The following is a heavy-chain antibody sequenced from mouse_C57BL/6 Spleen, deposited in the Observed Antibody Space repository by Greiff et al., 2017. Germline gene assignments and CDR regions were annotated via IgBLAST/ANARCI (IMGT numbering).Heavy chain of an antibody. D-gene: IGHD1-1*01. CDR3: ARKGTTVVAPSMDY. J-gene: IGHJ4*01. Sequence: QVQLQQSGAELARPGASVKLSCKASGYTFTSYGISWVKQRTGQGLEWIGEIYPRSGNTYYNEKFKGKATLTADKSSSTAYMELRSLTSEDSAVYFCARKGTTVVAPSMDYWGQGTSVTVSS. CDR2: IYPRSGNT. CDR1: GYTFTSYG. V-gene: IGHV1-81*01.